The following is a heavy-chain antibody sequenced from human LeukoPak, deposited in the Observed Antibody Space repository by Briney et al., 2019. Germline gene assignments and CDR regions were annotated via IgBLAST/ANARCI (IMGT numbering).Heavy chain of an antibody. V-gene: IGHV3-33*01. D-gene: IGHD3-10*01. CDR1: GFTFSSYG. CDR3: ARPLWFGESDRYGMDV. CDR2: IWYDGSNK. Sequence: PGGSLRLSCAASGFTFSSYGMHWVRQAPGKGLEWVAVIWYDGSNKYYADSVKGRFTISRDNSKNTLYLQMNSLRAEDTAVYYCARPLWFGESDRYGMDVWGQGTTVTVSS. J-gene: IGHJ6*02.